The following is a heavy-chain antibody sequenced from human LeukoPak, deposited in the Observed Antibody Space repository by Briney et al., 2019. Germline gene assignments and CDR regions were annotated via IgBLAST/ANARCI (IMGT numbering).Heavy chain of an antibody. CDR1: GGSISSYY. V-gene: IGHV4-4*07. Sequence: PSETLSLTCTVSGGSISSYYWSWIRQPAGKGLEWIRRIYTSGSTNYNPSLKSRVTMSVDTSKNQFSLKLSSVTAADTAVYYCARDGVVVPAASLGWFDPWGQGTLVTVSS. CDR2: IYTSGST. CDR3: ARDGVVVPAASLGWFDP. D-gene: IGHD2-2*01. J-gene: IGHJ5*02.